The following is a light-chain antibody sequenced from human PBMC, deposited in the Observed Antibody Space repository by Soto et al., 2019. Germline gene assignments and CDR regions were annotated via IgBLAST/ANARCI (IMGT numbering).Light chain of an antibody. Sequence: DIVMTQSPDSLAVSLGERATINCKSSQSVIHTSNNKSYLAWYQQKPGQPPELLLYWASARESGVPDRFSGSGSGTDFTLTISSLQAEDVAVYYCQQYYSTPRTFGQGTKAEIK. CDR3: QQYYSTPRT. CDR1: QSVIHTSNNKSY. V-gene: IGKV4-1*01. CDR2: WAS. J-gene: IGKJ2*01.